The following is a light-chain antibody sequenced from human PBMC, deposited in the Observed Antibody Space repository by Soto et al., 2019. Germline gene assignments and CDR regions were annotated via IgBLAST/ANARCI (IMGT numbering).Light chain of an antibody. CDR3: SSYTSRSTLYV. V-gene: IGLV2-14*01. CDR2: EVT. J-gene: IGLJ1*01. CDR1: SSDIGCYNY. Sequence: QSALTQPASVSGSPGQSITVSCTGTSSDIGCYNYVSWYQQHPGKAPKLMVYEVTNRPSGVSDRFSGSKSGNTASLTISGLQADDEGYYYCSSYTSRSTLYVFGTGTKVTVL.